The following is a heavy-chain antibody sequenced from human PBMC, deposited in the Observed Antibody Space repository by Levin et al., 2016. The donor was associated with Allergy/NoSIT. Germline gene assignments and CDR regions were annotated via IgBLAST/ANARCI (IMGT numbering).Heavy chain of an antibody. J-gene: IGHJ5*02. CDR1: GGSISSYY. D-gene: IGHD6-13*01. V-gene: IGHV4-59*01. CDR2: IYYSGST. Sequence: SETLSLTCTVSGGSISSYYWSWIRQPPGKGLEWIGYIYYSGSTNYNPSLKSRVTISVDTSKNRFSLKLSSVTAADTAVYYCARGEQQLVGGNLFDPWGQGTLVTVSS. CDR3: ARGEQQLVGGNLFDP.